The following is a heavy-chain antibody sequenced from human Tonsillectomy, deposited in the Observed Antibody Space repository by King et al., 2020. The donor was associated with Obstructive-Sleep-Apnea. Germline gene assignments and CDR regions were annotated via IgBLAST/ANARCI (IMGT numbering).Heavy chain of an antibody. CDR1: GYTFTSYD. CDR3: ARAPSGAYWTILNWCFDL. D-gene: IGHD2-8*02. CDR2: MNPISGNT. Sequence: QLVQSGAEVKKPGASVKVSCKASGYTFTSYDINWVRKATGQGLEWMGWMNPISGNTGYAQKFQGRVTMTRSTSVSTAYMELSSLRSEDTAVYYCARAPSGAYWTILNWCFDLCGGSTLVTVSS. V-gene: IGHV1-8*01. J-gene: IGHJ2*01.